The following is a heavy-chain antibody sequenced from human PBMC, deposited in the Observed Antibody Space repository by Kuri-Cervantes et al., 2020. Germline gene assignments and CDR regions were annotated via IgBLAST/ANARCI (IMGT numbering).Heavy chain of an antibody. CDR3: ARDPGDSYGYLWDV. Sequence: SVKVSCKASGYTFTSYTISWVRQAPGQGLEWMGRIIPILGIANYAQKFQGRVTITADKSTSTAYMELSSLRSEDTAVYYCARDPGDSYGYLWDVWGQGTTVTVSS. CDR2: IIPILGIA. D-gene: IGHD5-18*01. J-gene: IGHJ6*02. V-gene: IGHV1-69*04. CDR1: GYTFTSYT.